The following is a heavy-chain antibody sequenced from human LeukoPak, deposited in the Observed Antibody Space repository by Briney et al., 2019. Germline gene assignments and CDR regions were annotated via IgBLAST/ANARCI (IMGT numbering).Heavy chain of an antibody. D-gene: IGHD2-21*02. V-gene: IGHV4-59*01. Sequence: SETLPLTCTVSGVSISHYYWSWIRQPPGKGLEWIGYSSYSGSTKYNPSLKSRVTMSVDTSKSQFSLKLTSVTAADTAVYYCARSTCGGDCYNNPYHFDYWGQGTLVTVSS. J-gene: IGHJ4*02. CDR3: ARSTCGGDCYNNPYHFDY. CDR2: SSYSGST. CDR1: GVSISHYY.